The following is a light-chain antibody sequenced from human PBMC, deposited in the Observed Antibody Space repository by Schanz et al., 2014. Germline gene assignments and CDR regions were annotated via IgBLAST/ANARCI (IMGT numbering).Light chain of an antibody. CDR3: SSYTRSSSWV. CDR2: NVN. J-gene: IGLJ3*02. CDR1: SSDVGSYDY. V-gene: IGLV2-18*02. Sequence: QSALIQPPSVSGSPGQSVTISCTGTSSDVGSYDYVSWYQQHPGTVPKPMIYNVNTQPSGVPDRFSGSKSGNTASMTISGLQAEDEADYYCSSYTRSSSWVFGGGTKLTVL.